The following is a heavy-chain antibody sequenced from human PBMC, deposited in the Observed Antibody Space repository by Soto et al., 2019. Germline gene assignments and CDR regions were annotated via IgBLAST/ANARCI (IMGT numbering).Heavy chain of an antibody. CDR2: INPNSGGT. J-gene: IGHJ6*02. CDR3: ASEATITRPPGNGMDV. CDR1: GYTFTSYD. Sequence: ASVKVSCKASGYTFTSYDISWVRQAPGQGLEWMGWINPNSGGTNYAQKFQGRVTMTRDTSISTAYMELSRLRSDDTAVYYCASEATITRPPGNGMDVWGQGTTVTVSS. V-gene: IGHV1-2*02. D-gene: IGHD1-1*01.